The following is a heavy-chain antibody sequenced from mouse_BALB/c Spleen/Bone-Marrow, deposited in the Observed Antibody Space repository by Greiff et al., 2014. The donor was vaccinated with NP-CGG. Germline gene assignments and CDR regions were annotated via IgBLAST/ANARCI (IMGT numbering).Heavy chain of an antibody. D-gene: IGHD2-2*01. CDR2: INPSNGRS. V-gene: IGHV1S81*02. J-gene: IGHJ1*01. Sequence: QVQLQQSGAELVKPGASVKLSCKASGYTSTSYWMHWVKQRPGQGLEWIGEINPSNGRSNYSEKFKSKATLTVDKSSSTTYMQLSSLTSKDSAVYSCARYNAYDWYFDVWGAGTTVTVYS. CDR1: GYTSTSYW. CDR3: ARYNAYDWYFDV.